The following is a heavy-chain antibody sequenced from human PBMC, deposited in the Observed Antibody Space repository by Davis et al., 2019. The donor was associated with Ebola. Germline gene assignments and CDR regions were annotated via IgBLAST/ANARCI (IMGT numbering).Heavy chain of an antibody. V-gene: IGHV3-7*01. CDR1: GFTFSDYW. J-gene: IGHJ4*02. Sequence: GESLKISCTASGFTFSDYWMSWVRQAPGKGLEWVANIKPDGSEKYSVDSVKGRFTISRDNAKNSLYLQMNSLRAEDTAVYYCARGRGDCWSTTCYIDYWGQGTLVTVSS. CDR3: ARGRGDCWSTTCYIDY. D-gene: IGHD2-2*02. CDR2: IKPDGSEK.